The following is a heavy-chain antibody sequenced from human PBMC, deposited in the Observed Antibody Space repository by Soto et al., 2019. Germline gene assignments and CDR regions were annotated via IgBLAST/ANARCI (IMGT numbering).Heavy chain of an antibody. CDR2: ISHDGSSE. D-gene: IGHD6-25*01. CDR3: ANARWAYSSGPKGFDS. CDR1: GFTFSTYG. Sequence: QVQLVESGGGVVQPGRSLRLSCAASGFTFSTYGMHWVRQAPGKGLEWVASISHDGSSEYAADSVKGRFTISRDNSKNTVYMQMASLRAEDTAVFYWANARWAYSSGPKGFDSWGHGTLVTVSS. J-gene: IGHJ4*01. V-gene: IGHV3-30*18.